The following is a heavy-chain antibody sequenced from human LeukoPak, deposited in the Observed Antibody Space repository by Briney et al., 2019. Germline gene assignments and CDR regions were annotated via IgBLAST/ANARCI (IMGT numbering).Heavy chain of an antibody. CDR2: IYVDGRTT. J-gene: IGHJ5*02. CDR1: GFTFSNYW. Sequence: GGSLRLSCVASGFTFSNYWTHWVRQPPGKGLVWVSRIYVDGRTTNYADSVKGRFTISRDNAKNTVYLEMNSLSVEDTATYYCIRDFRSADLWGQGTLVTVTS. V-gene: IGHV3-74*01. CDR3: IRDFRSADL.